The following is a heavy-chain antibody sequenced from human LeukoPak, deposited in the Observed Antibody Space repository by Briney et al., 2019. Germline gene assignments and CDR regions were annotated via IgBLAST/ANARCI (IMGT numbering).Heavy chain of an antibody. Sequence: GGSLRLSCAASGFTFSNAWMSWIRQAPGKGLEWVGRIKSKTDGGTTDYAAPVKGRFTISRDDSKNTLYLQMNSLKAEDTAVYYCTTALSKRWLQFSYFDYWGQGTLVTVSS. CDR2: IKSKTDGGTT. V-gene: IGHV3-15*01. CDR3: TTALSKRWLQFSYFDY. J-gene: IGHJ4*02. D-gene: IGHD5-24*01. CDR1: GFTFSNAW.